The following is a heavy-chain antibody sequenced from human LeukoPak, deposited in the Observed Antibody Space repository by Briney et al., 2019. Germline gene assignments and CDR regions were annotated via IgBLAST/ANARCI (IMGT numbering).Heavy chain of an antibody. CDR2: IFYASNII. V-gene: IGHV3-48*02. D-gene: IGHD1-26*01. CDR1: GXTFSSYS. CDR3: ARGVSGSYSPFDF. Sequence: PGGSLRLSCAASGXTFSSYSMNWVRQAQGKGREWVSHIFYASNIIYYADSVKGRFTISRDNAKNSLYLQMNSLRDDDTAVYYCARGVSGSYSPFDFWGQGTLVTVSS. J-gene: IGHJ4*02.